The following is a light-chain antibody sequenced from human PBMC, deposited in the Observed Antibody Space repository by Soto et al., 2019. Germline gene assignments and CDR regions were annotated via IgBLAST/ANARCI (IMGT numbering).Light chain of an antibody. CDR3: AAWDDSLNGFYV. V-gene: IGLV1-44*01. J-gene: IGLJ1*01. CDR2: SNN. Sequence: QSVLTQPPSACGTPGQRVTISCSGSSSNIGTKTVNWYQQLPGTAPKLLIYSNNQRPSGVPDRFSGSKSGTSASLAISGLQSEDEADYYCAAWDDSLNGFYVFGTGTKLTVL. CDR1: SSNIGTKT.